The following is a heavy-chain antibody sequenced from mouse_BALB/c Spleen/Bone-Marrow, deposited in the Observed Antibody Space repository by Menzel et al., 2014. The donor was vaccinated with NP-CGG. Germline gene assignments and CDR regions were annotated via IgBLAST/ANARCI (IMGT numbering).Heavy chain of an antibody. CDR1: GYTFTDYA. Sequence: LQESGAELVRPGVSVKISCKGSGYTFTDYAMHWVKQSPAKSLEWIGVISTYYGDASYNQKFKGKATMTVGKSSSTAYMEHARLTSEDSAIYSCARGADSSGYVDAMDYWGQGTSVTVSS. D-gene: IGHD3-2*01. V-gene: IGHV1S137*01. CDR3: ARGADSSGYVDAMDY. CDR2: ISTYYGDA. J-gene: IGHJ4*01.